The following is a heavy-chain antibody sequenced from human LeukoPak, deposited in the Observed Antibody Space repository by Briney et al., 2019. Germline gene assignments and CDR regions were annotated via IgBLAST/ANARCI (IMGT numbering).Heavy chain of an antibody. V-gene: IGHV3-7*03. CDR1: GFPFSNSW. J-gene: IGHJ6*04. CDR2: IKSDGSGI. D-gene: IGHD1/OR15-1a*01. CDR3: AGGNSMDV. Sequence: GGSLRLSCAVSGFPFSNSWMYWVRQAPGKGLEGVANIKSDGSGISYVDSVKGRFIISRDNARNSLYLQVNSLRVEDTAVYFCAGGNSMDVWGKGTAVTVSS.